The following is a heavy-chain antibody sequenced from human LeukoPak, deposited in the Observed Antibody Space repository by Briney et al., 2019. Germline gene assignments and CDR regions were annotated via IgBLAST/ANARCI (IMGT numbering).Heavy chain of an antibody. CDR2: INPNSGDT. CDR1: GYTFTGYY. Sequence: ASVKVSCKASGYTFTGYYMNWVRQAPGQGLEWMGWINPNSGDTNYAQKFQGRVTMTRDTSISTAYMELRSLRSDDTAVYYCARDGIAAAGRSFPWFDPWGQGTLVTVSS. D-gene: IGHD6-13*01. CDR3: ARDGIAAAGRSFPWFDP. V-gene: IGHV1-2*02. J-gene: IGHJ5*02.